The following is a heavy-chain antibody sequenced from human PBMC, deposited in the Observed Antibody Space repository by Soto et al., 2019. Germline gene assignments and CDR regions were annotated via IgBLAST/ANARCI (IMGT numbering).Heavy chain of an antibody. J-gene: IGHJ5*01. Sequence: SDTLSLTCSVSGDSISNLDYFWAWIRQPPGQALEYIGYIYKSATTYYNPSFESRVAISVDTSKSQFSLNVTSVTAADTAVYFCARGRYCLTGRCFPNWFDSWGQGALFTVSS. CDR2: IYKSATT. CDR1: GDSISNLDYF. CDR3: ARGRYCLTGRCFPNWFDS. D-gene: IGHD7-27*01. V-gene: IGHV4-30-4*02.